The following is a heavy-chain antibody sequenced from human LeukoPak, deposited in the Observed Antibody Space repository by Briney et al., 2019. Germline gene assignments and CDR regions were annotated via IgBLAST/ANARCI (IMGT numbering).Heavy chain of an antibody. D-gene: IGHD6-13*01. Sequence: SETLSLTCTVSGGSISSYYWSWIRQPPGKGLEWIGYIYYSGSTNYNPSLKSRVTISVDTSKNQFFLKLSSVTAADTAVYYCARVPRSSSWYGDGYYYGMDVWGQGTTVTVSS. J-gene: IGHJ6*02. CDR2: IYYSGST. V-gene: IGHV4-59*01. CDR1: GGSISSYY. CDR3: ARVPRSSSWYGDGYYYGMDV.